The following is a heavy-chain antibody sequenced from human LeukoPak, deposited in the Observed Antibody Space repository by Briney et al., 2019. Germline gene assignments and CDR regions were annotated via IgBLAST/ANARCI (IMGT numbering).Heavy chain of an antibody. V-gene: IGHV3-66*01. D-gene: IGHD5-24*01. CDR3: ARGPGLQGRDGYNHYYYGLDV. CDR2: IYSGGGT. J-gene: IGHJ6*02. CDR1: GFTFSSYA. Sequence: GGSLRLSCAASGFTFSSYAMHWVRQAPGKGLEWLSVIYSGGGTYYADSVKGRFAISVDNSKNTLDLQMNSLRAEDTAVYYCARGPGLQGRDGYNHYYYGLDVWGQGTKVTVSS.